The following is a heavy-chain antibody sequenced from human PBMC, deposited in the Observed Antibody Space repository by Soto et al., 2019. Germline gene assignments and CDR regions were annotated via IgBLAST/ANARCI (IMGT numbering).Heavy chain of an antibody. CDR2: ISSSSSVI. J-gene: IGHJ6*03. CDR1: GFILSDCA. V-gene: IGHV3-48*01. CDR3: ARDLSWGSNWYYYMDV. D-gene: IGHD7-27*01. Sequence: EVQLVESGGGLVQPGGSLRLSCATSGFILSDCAMNWVRQAPGKGLEWVSYISSSSSVIDYADSVKGRFTVSRDNARNSLYLQMNSLRAEETAVYYCARDLSWGSNWYYYMDVWGKWTTVTVSS.